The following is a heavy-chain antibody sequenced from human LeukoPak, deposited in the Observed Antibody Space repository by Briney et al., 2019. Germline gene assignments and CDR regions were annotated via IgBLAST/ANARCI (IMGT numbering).Heavy chain of an antibody. V-gene: IGHV3-74*01. Sequence: PGGSLRLSCAASGFTFSSYWMHWVRQAPGKGLVWVSRINSDGINTSYADSVKGRFTISRDNAKNTLNLQMDSLRAEDTAVYYCARDLGQYYDTSDNWFDPWGQGTLVTVSS. CDR2: INSDGINT. CDR1: GFTFSSYW. D-gene: IGHD3-22*01. CDR3: ARDLGQYYDTSDNWFDP. J-gene: IGHJ5*02.